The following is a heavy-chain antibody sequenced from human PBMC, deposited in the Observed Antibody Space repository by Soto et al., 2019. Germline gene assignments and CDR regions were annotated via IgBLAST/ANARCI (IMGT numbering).Heavy chain of an antibody. D-gene: IGHD2-2*01. CDR3: ARVLWGPAGHINWFDP. J-gene: IGHJ5*02. CDR1: GGSISNSY. CDR2: MFYSGSST. Sequence: SETLSLTCSVSGGSISNSYWSWIRQPPGKGLEWIGYMFYSGSSTNYNPSLKSRVTISVDTSKNQLSLKLSSVTAADTAVYYCARVLWGPAGHINWFDPWGQGTLVTVSS. V-gene: IGHV4-59*08.